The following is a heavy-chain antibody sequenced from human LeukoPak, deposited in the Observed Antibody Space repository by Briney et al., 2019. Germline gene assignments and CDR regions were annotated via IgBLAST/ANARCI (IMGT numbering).Heavy chain of an antibody. CDR2: IKQDGSEK. V-gene: IGHV3-7*01. CDR1: GFTFSNYW. J-gene: IGHJ4*02. D-gene: IGHD3-22*01. CDR3: ARLTYYYDSSGYYYEVFDY. Sequence: GGSLRLSCAASGFTFSNYWMSWVRQAPGKGLEWVANIKQDGSEKYYVDSVKGRFTISRDNAKNSLYLQMNSLRAEDTAVYYCARLTYYYDSSGYYYEVFDYWGQGTLVTVSS.